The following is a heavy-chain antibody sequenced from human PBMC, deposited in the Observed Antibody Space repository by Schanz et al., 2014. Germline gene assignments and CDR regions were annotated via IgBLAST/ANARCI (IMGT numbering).Heavy chain of an antibody. Sequence: QVQLVESGGGVVHPGGSLRLSCAASGFTFSSYGMHWVRQAPGKGLEWVAFIRYDGINKYYADSVKGRFTISRDNAKNSLYLQMNSLRDEDTAVYYCARGGATRFDYWGQGTLVTVSS. J-gene: IGHJ4*02. CDR2: IRYDGINK. V-gene: IGHV3-30*02. CDR1: GFTFSSYG. D-gene: IGHD1-26*01. CDR3: ARGGATRFDY.